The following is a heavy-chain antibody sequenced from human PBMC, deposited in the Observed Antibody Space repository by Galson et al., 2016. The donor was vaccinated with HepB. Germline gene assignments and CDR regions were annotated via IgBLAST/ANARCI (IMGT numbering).Heavy chain of an antibody. Sequence: SLRLSCAASGLTFSSYTLRWVRQAPGKGPEWVSLISSTSEFLFYADSVTGRFTISRDNAKNSVYLQMNSLRAEDTAVYYCARGKYITETGYFFDFWGQGTLVTVSS. J-gene: IGHJ4*02. CDR3: ARGKYITETGYFFDF. CDR1: GLTFSSYT. V-gene: IGHV3-21*01. CDR2: ISSTSEFL. D-gene: IGHD3-9*01.